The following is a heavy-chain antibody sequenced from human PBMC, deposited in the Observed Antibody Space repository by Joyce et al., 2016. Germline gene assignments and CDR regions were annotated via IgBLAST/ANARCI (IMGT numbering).Heavy chain of an antibody. CDR3: ARSRTRFRLGELSFNWLDP. CDR2: IYYSGNT. J-gene: IGHJ5*02. D-gene: IGHD3-16*02. Sequence: QLQLRESGPGLVKPSDTLSLRCTVSGGSFSSSAYYWGWLRQPPGKGLEWIGNIYYSGNTYYNPSLKGLVTLSVDKSKNQFSLKLSSVTAADTAIYYCARSRTRFRLGELSFNWLDPWGQGTLVTVSS. V-gene: IGHV4-39*07. CDR1: GGSFSSSAYY.